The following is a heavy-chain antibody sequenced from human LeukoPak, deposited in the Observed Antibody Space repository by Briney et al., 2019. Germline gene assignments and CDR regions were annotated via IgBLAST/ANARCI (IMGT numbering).Heavy chain of an antibody. V-gene: IGHV1-46*01. CDR1: GYTFPSYF. D-gene: IGHD6-6*01. CDR2: VNPTGGST. Sequence: ASVKVSCKASGYTFPSYFMHWVRQAPGQGLEWMGIVNPTGGSTTYAQKFQGRVTMTRDTSTSTVYMELSSLRSDDTAVYYCARTAARRFDYWGQGTLVTVSS. J-gene: IGHJ4*02. CDR3: ARTAARRFDY.